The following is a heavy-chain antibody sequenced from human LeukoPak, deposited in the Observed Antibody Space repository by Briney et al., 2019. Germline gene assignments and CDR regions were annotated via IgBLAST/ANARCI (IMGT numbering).Heavy chain of an antibody. D-gene: IGHD3-16*01. J-gene: IGHJ3*02. CDR2: ISAYNGNT. V-gene: IGHV1-18*01. CDR3: AKPFGGVLKKAFDI. CDR1: GYTFTSYG. Sequence: ASVKVSCKASGYTFTSYGISWVRQAPGQGLEWMGWISAYNGNTNYAQKFQGRVTMTRDTSISTAYMELSRLRSDDTAVYYCAKPFGGVLKKAFDIWGQGTMVTVSS.